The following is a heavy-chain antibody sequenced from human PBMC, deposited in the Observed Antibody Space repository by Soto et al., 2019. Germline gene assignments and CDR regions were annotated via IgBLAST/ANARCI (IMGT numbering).Heavy chain of an antibody. J-gene: IGHJ6*03. CDR2: ISSSSDNI. V-gene: IGHV3-48*01. CDR3: ARDKRYCSSTSCYYDYYMDV. Sequence: EVQLVESGGGLVQPGGSPRLSCAASGFVFSSYHMNWVRQAPGKGLEWISYISSSSDNIYYADSVRGRFTISRDNAKNSLYLQMNSLRAADTAVYYCARDKRYCSSTSCYYDYYMDVWGKGTTVTVSS. CDR1: GFVFSSYH. D-gene: IGHD2-2*01.